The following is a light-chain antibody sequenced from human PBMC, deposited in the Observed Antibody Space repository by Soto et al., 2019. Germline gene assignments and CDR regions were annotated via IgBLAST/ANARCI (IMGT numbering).Light chain of an antibody. J-gene: IGKJ3*01. V-gene: IGKV1-39*01. CDR2: AAS. CDR1: QTISSY. Sequence: DIQMTQSPSSLSASVGDRVTIACRASQTISSYLNWYQQKPGKDPKLLIYAASSLQSGVPSRFSGSGSGTDFNLTISSLQPEDFATYYCQQSYRTPREFTFGPGTKVDVK. CDR3: QQSYRTPREFT.